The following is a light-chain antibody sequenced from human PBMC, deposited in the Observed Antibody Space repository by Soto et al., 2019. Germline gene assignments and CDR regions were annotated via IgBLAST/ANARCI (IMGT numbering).Light chain of an antibody. V-gene: IGLV2-14*01. CDR2: DVS. CDR1: SSDIGGYDY. CDR3: SSFTSSISVI. J-gene: IGLJ2*01. Sequence: QSALTQPASVSGSPGQSITISCTGTSSDIGGYDYVSWYQQHPGKAPKLMIYDVSSRPSGVSYRFSGSKSGNTASLTISGLQAEDEGDYYCSSFTSSISVIFGGGTKVTVL.